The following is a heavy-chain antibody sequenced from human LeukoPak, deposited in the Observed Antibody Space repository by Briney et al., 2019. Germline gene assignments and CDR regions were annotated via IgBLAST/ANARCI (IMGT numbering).Heavy chain of an antibody. CDR1: GFTFSSYE. J-gene: IGHJ6*03. Sequence: GGSLRLSCAASGFTFSSYEMNWVRQAPGKGLEWVSYISSSGSTIYYADSVKGRFTISRDSAKNSLYLQMNSLRAEDTAVYYCARGAWSYYGSGSYYNYYYYYYYMDVWGKGTTVTISS. V-gene: IGHV3-48*03. CDR2: ISSSGSTI. D-gene: IGHD3-10*01. CDR3: ARGAWSYYGSGSYYNYYYYYYYMDV.